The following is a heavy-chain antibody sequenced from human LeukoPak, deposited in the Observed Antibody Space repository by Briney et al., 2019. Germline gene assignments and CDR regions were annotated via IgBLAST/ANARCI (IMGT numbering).Heavy chain of an antibody. Sequence: PSGTLSLTCTVSGGSISSYYWSWIRQPPGKGLEWIGYIYYSGSTNYNPSLKSRVTISVDTSKNQFSLKLSSVTAADTAVYYCARENYDFWSGYYPHYYYYYMDVWGKGTTVTISS. V-gene: IGHV4-59*01. J-gene: IGHJ6*03. D-gene: IGHD3-3*01. CDR1: GGSISSYY. CDR2: IYYSGST. CDR3: ARENYDFWSGYYPHYYYYYMDV.